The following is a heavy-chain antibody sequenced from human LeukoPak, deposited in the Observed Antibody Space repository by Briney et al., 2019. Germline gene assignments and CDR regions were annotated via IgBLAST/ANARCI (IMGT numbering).Heavy chain of an antibody. J-gene: IGHJ4*02. CDR1: WGTFSSYA. CDR2: IIPILGIA. CDR3: ATLTGYYFDY. V-gene: IGHV1-69*04. Sequence: SVKVSCKASWGTFSSYAISWVRKAPGQRVEWMGRIIPILGIANYAQKFQGRVTITADKSTSTAYMELSSLRSEDTAVYYCATLTGYYFDYWGQGTLVTVSS. D-gene: IGHD1-14*01.